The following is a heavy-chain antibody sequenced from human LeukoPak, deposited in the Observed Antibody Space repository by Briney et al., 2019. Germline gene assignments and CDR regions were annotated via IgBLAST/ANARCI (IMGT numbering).Heavy chain of an antibody. J-gene: IGHJ4*02. D-gene: IGHD3-10*01. CDR3: ARHKFPVWFGELLGTDY. V-gene: IGHV4-39*07. Sequence: SETLSLTCTVSGGSLSSSSYYWGWIRQPPGTGLEWIGSIYYSGSTYYNPSLKSRVTISVDKSKNQFSLKLSAVPAADTAVYYCARHKFPVWFGELLGTDYWGQGTLVTVSS. CDR2: IYYSGST. CDR1: GGSLSSSSYY.